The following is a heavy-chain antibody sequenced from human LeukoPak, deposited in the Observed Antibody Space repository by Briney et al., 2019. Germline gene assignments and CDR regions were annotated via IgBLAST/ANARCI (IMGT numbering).Heavy chain of an antibody. V-gene: IGHV3-15*01. CDR3: ITGRD. J-gene: IGHJ4*02. CDR1: GYTFSNAS. Sequence: GGTLRLSCAASGYTFSNASRNWNRQAPGKGLEWVGRIKSKTDGETTDYAAPVKGRFTISRDDTKNTLYVQMNSLKSEDTAVYYCITGRDWGQGTLVTVSS. CDR2: IKSKTDGETT.